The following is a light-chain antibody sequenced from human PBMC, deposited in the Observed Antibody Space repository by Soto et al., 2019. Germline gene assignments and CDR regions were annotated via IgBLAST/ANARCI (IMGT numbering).Light chain of an antibody. Sequence: EVVLTQSPGTLSLSPGERATLSCRASQSVRSSYVAWYQQKPGQAPRLLIYGASSSATGIPDRFSGSGSGTDFTLTISRLEPEDFALYYCQQYGSSTFTFGPGTTVDIK. CDR2: GAS. J-gene: IGKJ3*01. CDR1: QSVRSSY. V-gene: IGKV3-20*01. CDR3: QQYGSSTFT.